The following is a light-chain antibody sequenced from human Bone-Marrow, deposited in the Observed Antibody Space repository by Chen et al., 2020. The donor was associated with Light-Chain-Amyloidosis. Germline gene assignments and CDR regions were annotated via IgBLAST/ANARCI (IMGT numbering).Light chain of an antibody. CDR3: QVWDRSSDRPV. CDR1: NIGSTS. J-gene: IGLJ3*02. CDR2: DDS. Sequence: SVAPGQTATIACGGNNIGSTSVHWYQQTPGQAPLLVVYDDSDRPSGIPERLSGSNSGNTATLTISSVEAGDEADYYCQVWDRSSDRPVFGGGTKLTVL. V-gene: IGLV3-21*02.